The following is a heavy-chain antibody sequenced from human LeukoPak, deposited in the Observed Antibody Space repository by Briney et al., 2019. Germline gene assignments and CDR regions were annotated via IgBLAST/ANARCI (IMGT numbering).Heavy chain of an antibody. D-gene: IGHD3-10*01. CDR1: GFTVSSNY. Sequence: GGSLRLSCAASGFTVSSNYMSWVRQAPGKGLEWVSVIYNDGSTYYTDSVKGRFTISRDNSKNTLYLQMNSLRAEDTAVYYCARAPYGSGSYLGYWGQGTLVTVSS. J-gene: IGHJ4*02. V-gene: IGHV3-53*01. CDR3: ARAPYGSGSYLGY. CDR2: IYNDGST.